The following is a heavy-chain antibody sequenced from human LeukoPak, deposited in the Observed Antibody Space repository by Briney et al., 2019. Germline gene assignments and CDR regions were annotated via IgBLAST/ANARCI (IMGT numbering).Heavy chain of an antibody. CDR1: GFTFSDYY. CDR2: ISSSSSYT. Sequence: GSLRLSCAASGFTFSDYYMSWIRQAPGKGLEWVSYISSSSSYTNYADSVKGRFTISRDNAKNSLYLQMNSLRAEDTAVYYCASRGGSSGWYGDYYYGMDVWGKGTTVTVSS. D-gene: IGHD6-19*01. V-gene: IGHV3-11*06. J-gene: IGHJ6*04. CDR3: ASRGGSSGWYGDYYYGMDV.